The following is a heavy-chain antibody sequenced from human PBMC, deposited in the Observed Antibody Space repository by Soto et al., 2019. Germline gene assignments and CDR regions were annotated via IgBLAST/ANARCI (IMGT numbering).Heavy chain of an antibody. Sequence: EVQLVESGGGLVKPGGSLRLSCAASGFTFSSYSMNWVRQAPGKGLEWVSSISSSSSYIYYADSVKGRFTISRDNAKNSLYLQMNSLRAEDTAVYYCARDSIAAAGRKFDYWGQGTLVTVSS. D-gene: IGHD6-13*01. CDR2: ISSSSSYI. J-gene: IGHJ4*02. V-gene: IGHV3-21*01. CDR3: ARDSIAAAGRKFDY. CDR1: GFTFSSYS.